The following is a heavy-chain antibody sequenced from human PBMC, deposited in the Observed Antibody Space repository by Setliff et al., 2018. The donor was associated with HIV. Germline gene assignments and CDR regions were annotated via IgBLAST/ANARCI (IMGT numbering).Heavy chain of an antibody. D-gene: IGHD2-2*01. CDR2: FYTSGTT. CDR1: GGSISSHY. CDR3: GTAMYYYYGLDV. Sequence: SETLSLTCTVSGGSISSHYCTWLRQAAGKGLEWIGHFYTSGTTNYNPSLESRVTISVDTSKNQFSLKLSSVTAADAAVYYCGTAMYYYYGLDVWGQGTTVTVSS. V-gene: IGHV4-4*07. J-gene: IGHJ6*02.